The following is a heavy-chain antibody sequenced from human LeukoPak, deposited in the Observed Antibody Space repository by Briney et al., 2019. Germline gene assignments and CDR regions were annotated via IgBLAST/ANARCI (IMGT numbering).Heavy chain of an antibody. CDR1: GGSISNQY. CDR2: IYTSGST. D-gene: IGHD6-13*01. CDR3: ARERVGSSSWYGFDY. V-gene: IGHV4-4*07. J-gene: IGHJ4*02. Sequence: SETLSLTCTVSGGSISNQYWTWIRQPAGKGLEWIGRIYTSGSTNYTPTLESGVTMSVDTSKNQFSLKMSSVTAADTAVYYCARERVGSSSWYGFDYWGQGTQVTVSS.